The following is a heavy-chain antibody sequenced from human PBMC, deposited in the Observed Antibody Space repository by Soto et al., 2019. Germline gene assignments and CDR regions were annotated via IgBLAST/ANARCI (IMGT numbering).Heavy chain of an antibody. V-gene: IGHV3-73*01. D-gene: IGHD3-3*01. Sequence: PGGSLRLSCAASGFTFSGSAMHWVRQASGKGLEWVGRIRSKANSYATAYAASVKGRFTISRDDSKNTAYLQMNSLKTEDTAVYYCTTPSYDFWSGYYNWFDPWGQGTLVTVSS. J-gene: IGHJ5*02. CDR2: IRSKANSYAT. CDR1: GFTFSGSA. CDR3: TTPSYDFWSGYYNWFDP.